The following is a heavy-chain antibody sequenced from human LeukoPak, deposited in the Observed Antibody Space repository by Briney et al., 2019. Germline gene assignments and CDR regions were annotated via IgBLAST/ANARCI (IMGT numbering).Heavy chain of an antibody. V-gene: IGHV3-20*01. CDR3: ARASSAAAGHYYYYALDV. Sequence: GGSLRLSCAASGFTLDDYGMTWVRQAPGKGLEWVSGINWNGGETGYADSVKGRFTISRDNAKNYLYLQMNSLRAEDTALYHCARASSAAAGHYYYYALDVWGQGTTVTVSS. J-gene: IGHJ6*02. D-gene: IGHD6-13*01. CDR1: GFTLDDYG. CDR2: INWNGGET.